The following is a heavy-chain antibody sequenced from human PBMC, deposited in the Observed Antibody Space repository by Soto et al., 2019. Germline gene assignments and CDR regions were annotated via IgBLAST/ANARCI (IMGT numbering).Heavy chain of an antibody. CDR2: IYYSGST. V-gene: IGHV4-39*01. CDR3: VCYSASSGPVWFGELLPGY. Sequence: PSETLSLTCTVSGGSISSSSYYWGWIRQPPGKGLEWIGSIYYSGSTYYNPSLKSRVTISVDTSKNQFSLKLSSVTAADTAGYYCVCYSASSGPVWFGELLPGYWGQGTLVTVSS. J-gene: IGHJ4*02. CDR1: GGSISSSSYY. D-gene: IGHD3-10*01.